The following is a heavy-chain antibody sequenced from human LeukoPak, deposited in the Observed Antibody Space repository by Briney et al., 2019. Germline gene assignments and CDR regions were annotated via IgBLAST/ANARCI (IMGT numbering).Heavy chain of an antibody. J-gene: IGHJ6*02. D-gene: IGHD3-10*01. V-gene: IGHV4-31*03. CDR2: IYYSGST. Sequence: PSQTLSLTCTVSGGSISSGGYYWSWIRQHPGKGLEWIGYIYYSGSTYYNPSLESRVTISVDTSKNQFSLKLSSVTAADTAVYYCASGLYGSGSYYRQGPYYYYYGMDVWGQGTTVTVSS. CDR3: ASGLYGSGSYYRQGPYYYYYGMDV. CDR1: GGSISSGGYY.